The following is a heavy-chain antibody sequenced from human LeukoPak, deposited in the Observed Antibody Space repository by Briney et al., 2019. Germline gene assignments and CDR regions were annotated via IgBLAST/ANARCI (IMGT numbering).Heavy chain of an antibody. CDR2: IYPGDSDT. J-gene: IGHJ3*02. D-gene: IGHD3-9*01. CDR3: ARRLLRYFDWLSHDAFDI. V-gene: IGHV5-51*01. Sequence: GESLQISGKGSGYSFTSYWIGWVRQLPGKGLEGMGIIYPGDSDTRYSPSFQGQVTISAAKSISTAYLQWSSLKASDTAMYYCARRLLRYFDWLSHDAFDIWGQGTMVTVSS. CDR1: GYSFTSYW.